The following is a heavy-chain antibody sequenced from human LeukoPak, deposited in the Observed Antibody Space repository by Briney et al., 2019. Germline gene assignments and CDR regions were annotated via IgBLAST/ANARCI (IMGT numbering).Heavy chain of an antibody. Sequence: GESLQISCKGSGYSFTSYWIGWVRQLPGKGLEWMGIIYPGNSDTRYSPSFQGQVTISADKSISTAYLQWSSLKASDTAMYYCARLPYYDSSGYYYGWFDPWGQGTLVTVSS. CDR1: GYSFTSYW. V-gene: IGHV5-51*01. CDR2: IYPGNSDT. CDR3: ARLPYYDSSGYYYGWFDP. J-gene: IGHJ5*02. D-gene: IGHD3-22*01.